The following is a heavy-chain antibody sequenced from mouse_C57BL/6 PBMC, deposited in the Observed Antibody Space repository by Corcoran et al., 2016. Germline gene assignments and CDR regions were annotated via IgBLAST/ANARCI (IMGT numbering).Heavy chain of an antibody. CDR2: INTYSGVP. CDR1: GYTFTTYG. CDR3: AREPFAMVY. V-gene: IGHV9-3*01. Sequence: QIQLVQSGPELKKPGETVKISCKASGYTFTTYGMSWVKQAPGKGLKWMGWINTYSGVPTYADDFKGRFAFSLETSASTAYLQINNLKNEDTATYFCAREPFAMVYWGQGTSVTVSS. J-gene: IGHJ4*01.